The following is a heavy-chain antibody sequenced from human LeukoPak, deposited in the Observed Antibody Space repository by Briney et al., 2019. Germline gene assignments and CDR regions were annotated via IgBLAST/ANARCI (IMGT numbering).Heavy chain of an antibody. CDR2: IYYSGST. J-gene: IGHJ5*02. CDR3: ARDNSGYYDSSGYYYDGELNWFDP. D-gene: IGHD3-22*01. V-gene: IGHV4-59*01. Sequence: PSESLSLTCTVSDGSISSYYWSWIRQPPGKGLEWMGYIYYSGSTNYNPSLKSRVTISVETSKNKFSRKLSSVTAADTAVYYCARDNSGYYDSSGYYYDGELNWFDPWGQGTLVTVSS. CDR1: DGSISSYY.